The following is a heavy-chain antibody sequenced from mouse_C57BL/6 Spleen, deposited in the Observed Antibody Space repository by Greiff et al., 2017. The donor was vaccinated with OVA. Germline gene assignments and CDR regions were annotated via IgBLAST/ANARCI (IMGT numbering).Heavy chain of an antibody. J-gene: IGHJ2*01. Sequence: VQLQQPGAELVMPGASVKLSCKASGYTFTSYWMHWVKQRPGQGLEWIGEIDPSDSYTNYNQKFKGKSTLTVDKSSSTAYMQLSSLTSDDSAVDYCARAGYYGNYSDDWGQGTTLTVSS. V-gene: IGHV1-69*01. CDR1: GYTFTSYW. CDR3: ARAGYYGNYSDD. CDR2: IDPSDSYT. D-gene: IGHD2-1*01.